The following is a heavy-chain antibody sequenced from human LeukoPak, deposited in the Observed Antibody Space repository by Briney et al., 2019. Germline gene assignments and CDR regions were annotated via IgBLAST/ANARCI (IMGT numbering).Heavy chain of an antibody. D-gene: IGHD6-19*01. CDR2: IRGNSERT. CDR3: AGEQSGTRGWYAVDY. J-gene: IGHJ4*02. V-gene: IGHV3-23*01. Sequence: GGSLRLSCAASGFTFSAYAITWVRQAPGKGLEWVSAIRGNSERTYYADSVRGRFTISRDNSKDTVYLQISSLRVEDTAVYYCAGEQSGTRGWYAVDYWGQGTLDAVSS. CDR1: GFTFSAYA.